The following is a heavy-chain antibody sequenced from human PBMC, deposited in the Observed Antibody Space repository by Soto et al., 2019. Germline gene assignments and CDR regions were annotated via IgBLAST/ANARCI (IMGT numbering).Heavy chain of an antibody. CDR2: LKGDGSKE. CDR3: ARDLNYGLSSVYYDVFDT. CDR1: GFTCSGFW. V-gene: IGHV3-7*01. J-gene: IGHJ3*02. D-gene: IGHD3-3*01. Sequence: EVQLVESGGDLVQPGESLRLSCMASGFTCSGFWMAWVRQVPGKGLEWVANLKGDGSKENYVDSVKGRFTISRDNAKNSLYLQMNSLRAEDTALYYCARDLNYGLSSVYYDVFDTWGQGTMVTVSS.